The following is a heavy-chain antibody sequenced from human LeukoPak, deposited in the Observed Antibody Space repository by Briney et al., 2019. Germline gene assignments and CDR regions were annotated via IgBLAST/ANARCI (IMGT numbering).Heavy chain of an antibody. Sequence: ASVKVSCKASGYTFTGYYMHWVRQAPGQGLEWMGWINPNSGGTNYAQKFQGRVTMTRDTSISTAYMELSRLRSDDTAVYYCASKDIGYCSGGSCYTGTYYYYYMDVWGKGTTVTVSS. D-gene: IGHD2-15*01. CDR3: ASKDIGYCSGGSCYTGTYYYYYMDV. J-gene: IGHJ6*03. CDR2: INPNSGGT. V-gene: IGHV1-2*02. CDR1: GYTFTGYY.